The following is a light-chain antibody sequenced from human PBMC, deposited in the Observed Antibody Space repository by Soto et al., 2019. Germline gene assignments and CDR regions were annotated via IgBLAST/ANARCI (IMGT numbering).Light chain of an antibody. V-gene: IGLV3-1*01. CDR2: QDT. CDR1: KLGNKY. CDR3: QAWDSSTGVV. J-gene: IGLJ2*01. Sequence: SYELTQPPSVSVSPGQTASITCSGDKLGNKYVCWYKQKPGQSPVVVIFQDTKRPSGIPERFSGSNSGNTATLTISGTQAMDEADYYCQAWDSSTGVVFGGGTKLTVL.